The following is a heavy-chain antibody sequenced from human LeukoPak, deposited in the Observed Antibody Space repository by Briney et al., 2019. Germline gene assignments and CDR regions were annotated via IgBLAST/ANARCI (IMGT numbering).Heavy chain of an antibody. CDR1: GFTFSSFA. D-gene: IGHD1-14*01. CDR3: ARDVSPEPEGCAY. J-gene: IGHJ4*02. Sequence: PGRSLRLSCAGSGFTFSSFAFHWVRQAPGKGLEWVAVISYDGLDRYYADSVKGRFTISRDNSKNTVDLQMNSLRAEDTALYYCARDVSPEPEGCAYWGQGTLVTVSS. CDR2: ISYDGLDR. V-gene: IGHV3-30*01.